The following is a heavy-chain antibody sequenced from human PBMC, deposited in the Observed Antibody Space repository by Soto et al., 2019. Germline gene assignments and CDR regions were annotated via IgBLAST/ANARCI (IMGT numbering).Heavy chain of an antibody. D-gene: IGHD6-6*01. Sequence: GGSLRLSCAASGFTFSSYDMHWVRQAPGKGLEWVSAIGTAGDTYYPGSFEGRFTISRENAKNSLYLQMNSLRAGDTAVYYCARGGIAAPPREEHYMDVWGKGTTVTVSS. CDR3: ARGGIAAPPREEHYMDV. CDR1: GFTFSSYD. J-gene: IGHJ6*03. CDR2: IGTAGDT. V-gene: IGHV3-13*01.